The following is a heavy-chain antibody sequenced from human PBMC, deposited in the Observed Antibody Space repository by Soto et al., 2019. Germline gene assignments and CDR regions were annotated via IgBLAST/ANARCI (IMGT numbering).Heavy chain of an antibody. D-gene: IGHD3-22*01. CDR3: TRQSSGYGRYYGMDV. CDR2: IKSRTNGGTT. J-gene: IGHJ6*02. Sequence: PGGSLRLSCAASGFTFSSAWINWVRQAPGKGLEWVGRIKSRTNGGTTDFAAPVKGRFAITRDDSKDMVYLQMDSLKTEDTAVYYCTRQSSGYGRYYGMDVWGQGTTVTVSS. CDR1: GFTFSSAW. V-gene: IGHV3-15*07.